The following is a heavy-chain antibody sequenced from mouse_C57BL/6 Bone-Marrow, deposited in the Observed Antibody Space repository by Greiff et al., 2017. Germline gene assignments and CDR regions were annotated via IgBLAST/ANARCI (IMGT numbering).Heavy chain of an antibody. Sequence: VKLMDSGGGLVQSGRSLRLSCATSGFTFSDFYMEWVRQAPGKGLEWIAASRNNANEYTTEYSASVKGRFSVSRETSQSILYLQMNALRAEDTAIYYCARDAGTWPWFAYWGQGTLVTVSA. CDR3: ARDAGTWPWFAY. D-gene: IGHD3-3*01. V-gene: IGHV7-1*01. CDR1: GFTFSDFY. J-gene: IGHJ3*01. CDR2: SRNNANEYTT.